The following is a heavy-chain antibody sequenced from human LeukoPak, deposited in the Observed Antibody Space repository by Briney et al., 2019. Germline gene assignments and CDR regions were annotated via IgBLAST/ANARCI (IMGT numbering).Heavy chain of an antibody. V-gene: IGHV5-51*01. D-gene: IGHD2-21*02. J-gene: IGHJ4*02. CDR3: ARHISDCGGDCPFDY. CDR2: IYPGDSDT. CDR1: GYRFTSYW. Sequence: GESLKISCKGSGYRFTSYWIGWVRQMPGKGLEWMGMIYPGDSDTRYSPSFEGQVTISADESIATAYLQWSGLKASDTAMYYCARHISDCGGDCPFDYWGQGTLVTVSP.